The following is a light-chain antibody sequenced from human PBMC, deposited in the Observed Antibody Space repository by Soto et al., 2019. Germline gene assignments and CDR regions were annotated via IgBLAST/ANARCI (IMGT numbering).Light chain of an antibody. V-gene: IGKV1D-12*01. CDR1: QGIGSW. CDR3: QQTHSFPFT. J-gene: IGKJ3*01. Sequence: DIHMTHSPSSVSSSVVDRVTITCRASQGIGSWLAWYQQKPGKAPKLLIHFASSLQSGVPSGFSGSGSGTDFTLTISSLQPEDFATYYCQQTHSFPFTFGPGTKVDIK. CDR2: FAS.